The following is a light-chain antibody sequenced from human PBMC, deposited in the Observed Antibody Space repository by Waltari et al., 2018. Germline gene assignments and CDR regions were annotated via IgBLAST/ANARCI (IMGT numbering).Light chain of an antibody. CDR2: HAS. V-gene: IGKV3-20*01. Sequence: EIMLTQYPGTLSLSPGERATLPCKAIQSISKYLAWYQQKPGQAPRLLIYHASSRATGIPDRFSGSGSETDFSLTISRLEPEDFAVYYCQHYVRLPATFGQGTNVEIK. CDR3: QHYVRLPAT. J-gene: IGKJ1*01. CDR1: QSISKY.